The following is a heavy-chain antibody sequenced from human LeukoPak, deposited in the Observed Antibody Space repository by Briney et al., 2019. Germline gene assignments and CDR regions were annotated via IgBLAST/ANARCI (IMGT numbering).Heavy chain of an antibody. V-gene: IGHV3-30*02. CDR3: ARAEMATITYPDY. J-gene: IGHJ4*02. Sequence: GGSLRLSCAASGFTFSSYGMHWVRQAPGKGLEWVAFIRYDGSNKYYADSVKGRFTISRDNSKNTLYLQMNSLRAEDTAVYYCARAEMATITYPDYWGQGTPVTVSS. CDR2: IRYDGSNK. CDR1: GFTFSSYG. D-gene: IGHD5-24*01.